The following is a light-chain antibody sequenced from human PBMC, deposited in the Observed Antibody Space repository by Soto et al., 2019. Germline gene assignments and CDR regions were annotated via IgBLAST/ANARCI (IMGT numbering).Light chain of an antibody. Sequence: DIVMTQSPDSLAVSLGERATINCKSSQSVLYSSNNKNYLAWYQQKPGQPPKLLIYWSSIRESGVPDRFSGSGSGTDFTLTISSLQAEDVAVYYCHQYYSTLYTFGQGTKLEIK. CDR3: HQYYSTLYT. CDR1: QSVLYSSNNKNY. CDR2: WSS. J-gene: IGKJ2*01. V-gene: IGKV4-1*01.